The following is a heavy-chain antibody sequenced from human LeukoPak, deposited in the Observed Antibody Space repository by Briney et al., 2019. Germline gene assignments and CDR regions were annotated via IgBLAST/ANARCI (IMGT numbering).Heavy chain of an antibody. Sequence: PGGSLRLSCAASGFTFSNYGMHWVRQAPGKGLEWVAVISYDGSNKYYTDSVKGRFTISRDNSKNTLYLQMNSLRAEDTAVYYCASGSSGYPPYWGQGTLVTVSS. CDR1: GFTFSNYG. V-gene: IGHV3-30*03. J-gene: IGHJ4*02. CDR3: ASGSSGYPPY. D-gene: IGHD3-22*01. CDR2: ISYDGSNK.